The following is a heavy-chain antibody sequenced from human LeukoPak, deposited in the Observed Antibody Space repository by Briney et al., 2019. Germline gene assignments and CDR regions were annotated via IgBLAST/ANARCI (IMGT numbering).Heavy chain of an antibody. V-gene: IGHV4-38-2*01. J-gene: IGHJ4*02. CDR2: IYHSGST. D-gene: IGHD3-16*02. CDR3: ARYRSLTTTPGFDH. CDR1: GYSIRDGDY. Sequence: SETLSLTCAVSGYSIRDGDYWGWIRQSPGKGLEWIGTIYHSGSTHYDPSLKSRVTISADTSKNQFSMMLSSVTAADTAVYSCARYRSLTTTPGFDHWGQGTLVTVSS.